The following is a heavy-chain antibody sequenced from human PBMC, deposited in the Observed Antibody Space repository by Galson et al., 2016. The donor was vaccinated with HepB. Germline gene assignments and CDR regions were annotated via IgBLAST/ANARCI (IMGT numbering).Heavy chain of an antibody. J-gene: IGHJ6*03. D-gene: IGHD3-10*01. CDR2: IYPGDSDT. V-gene: IGHV5-51*01. Sequence: QSGAEVKKPGESLRISCKGSGYSFTRYWIAWVRQMPGKGLEWMGIIYPGDSDTRYSPSFQGHVTIPADKSISTAYLQWSSLKASDTAMYYWARRGDYYYMDVWGKGTTVTVSS. CDR1: GYSFTRYW. CDR3: ARRGDYYYMDV.